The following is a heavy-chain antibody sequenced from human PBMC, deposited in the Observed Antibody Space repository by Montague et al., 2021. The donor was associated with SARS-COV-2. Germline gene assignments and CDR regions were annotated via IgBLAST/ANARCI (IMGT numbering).Heavy chain of an antibody. J-gene: IGHJ6*02. CDR3: ARDLAPYYYDSSGPELVDV. D-gene: IGHD3-22*01. CDR2: IWYDGSNK. CDR1: GFTFSSYG. Sequence: SLRLSCAASGFTFSSYGMHWVRQAPGKGLEWVAVIWYDGSNKYYXDSVKGRFTISRDNSKNTLYLQMNSLRAEDTAVYYCARDLAPYYYDSSGPELVDVWGQGTTVTVSS. V-gene: IGHV3-33*01.